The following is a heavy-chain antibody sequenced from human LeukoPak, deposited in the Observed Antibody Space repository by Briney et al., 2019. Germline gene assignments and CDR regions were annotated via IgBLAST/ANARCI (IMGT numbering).Heavy chain of an antibody. CDR2: IISSVSTI. Sequence: GGSLRLSCAASGFTFSDYYMSWIRQAPGKGLEWVSYIISSVSTIYYADSVKGPFTISRDNAKNSLYLQVNSLRAEDTAVYYCARELYCGGDCCSGFDYWGQGTLVTVSS. CDR1: GFTFSDYY. J-gene: IGHJ4*02. D-gene: IGHD2-21*02. CDR3: ARELYCGGDCCSGFDY. V-gene: IGHV3-11*04.